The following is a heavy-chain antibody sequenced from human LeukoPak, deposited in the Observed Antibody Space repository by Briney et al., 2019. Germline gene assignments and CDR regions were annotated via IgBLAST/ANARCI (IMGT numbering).Heavy chain of an antibody. Sequence: PSETLSLTCTVSGGSISSGSYYWTWIRQPAGKGLEWIGRIYSSGRTNYNPSLKSRVTISIDTSKKQFSLKLSSVTAADTAVYYCARTSYDIFTGYYSGGGPFDYWGQGTLVTVSS. CDR2: IYSSGRT. V-gene: IGHV4-61*02. CDR1: GGSISSGSYY. J-gene: IGHJ4*02. D-gene: IGHD3-9*01. CDR3: ARTSYDIFTGYYSGGGPFDY.